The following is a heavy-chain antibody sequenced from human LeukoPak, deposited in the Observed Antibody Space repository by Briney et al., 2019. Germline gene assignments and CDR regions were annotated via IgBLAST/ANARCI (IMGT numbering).Heavy chain of an antibody. D-gene: IGHD3-3*01. CDR3: ARDSTAITIFGLPTD. CDR1: GFTFSDYY. V-gene: IGHV3-11*01. Sequence: GGSLRLSCAASGFTFSDYYMSWIRQAPGKGLEWVSYISSSGSTIYYADSVKGRFTISRDNAKNSLYLQMNSLRAEDTAVYYCARDSTAITIFGLPTDWGQGTLVTVSS. CDR2: ISSSGSTI. J-gene: IGHJ4*02.